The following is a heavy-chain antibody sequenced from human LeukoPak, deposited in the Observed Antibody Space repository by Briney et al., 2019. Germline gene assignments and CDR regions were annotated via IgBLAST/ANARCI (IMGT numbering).Heavy chain of an antibody. V-gene: IGHV1-46*01. D-gene: IGHD1-14*01. CDR3: ARGTVYWFDP. CDR1: GYTFTSYC. CDR2: INPSGGST. Sequence: ASVKVSCKASGYTFTSYCMHWVRQAPGQGLEWMGIINPSGGSTSYAQKFQGWVTMTRDTSISTAYMELSRLRSDDTAVYYCARGTVYWFDPWGQGTLVTVSS. J-gene: IGHJ5*02.